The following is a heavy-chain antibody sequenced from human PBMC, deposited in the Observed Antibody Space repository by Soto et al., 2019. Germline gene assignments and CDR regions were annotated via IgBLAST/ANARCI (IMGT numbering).Heavy chain of an antibody. CDR3: ARSKTILYYFDY. V-gene: IGHV1-69*12. J-gene: IGHJ4*02. CDR2: IIPIFGTA. Sequence: QVQLVQSGAEVKKPGSSVKVSCKASGGTFSSYAISWVRQAPGQGLEWLGGIIPIFGTANYAQKFQGRVTITADESTSTAYMELSSLRSEDTSVYYCARSKTILYYFDYWGQGTLVTVSS. CDR1: GGTFSSYA.